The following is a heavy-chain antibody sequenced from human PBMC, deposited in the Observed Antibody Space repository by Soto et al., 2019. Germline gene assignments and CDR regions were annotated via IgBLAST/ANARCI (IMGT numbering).Heavy chain of an antibody. D-gene: IGHD6-19*01. CDR2: IIPIFGTA. V-gene: IGHV1-69*06. J-gene: IGHJ2*01. CDR3: ARDIAVAGSNWYFDL. Sequence: SVKVSCKASGGTFSSYAISWVRHAPGQGLEWMGGIIPIFGTANYAQKFQGRVTITSDKSTSTAYMVLSSLRSEDTAVYYCARDIAVAGSNWYFDLWCRGTLVTVSS. CDR1: GGTFSSYA.